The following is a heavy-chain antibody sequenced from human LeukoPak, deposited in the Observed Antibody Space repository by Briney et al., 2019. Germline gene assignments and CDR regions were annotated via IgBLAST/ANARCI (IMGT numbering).Heavy chain of an antibody. CDR3: ARSLDPWFDP. J-gene: IGHJ5*02. Sequence: SETLSLTCTVSGGSISSYYWSWIRQPPGKGLEWIWYIYYGGSTNYNPSLKSRVTISVDTSKNQFSLKLSSVTAADTAVYYCARSLDPWFDPWGQGTLVTVFS. CDR2: IYYGGST. V-gene: IGHV4-59*01. D-gene: IGHD1-1*01. CDR1: GGSISSYY.